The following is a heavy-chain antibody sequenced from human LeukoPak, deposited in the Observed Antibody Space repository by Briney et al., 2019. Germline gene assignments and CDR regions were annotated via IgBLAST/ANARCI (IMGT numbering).Heavy chain of an antibody. D-gene: IGHD5-18*01. J-gene: IGHJ4*02. CDR1: GYTFTSYG. CDR2: ISAYNGNT. CDR3: ARGPVDTAMVSGYHFDY. V-gene: IGHV1-18*01. Sequence: ASVKVSCKASGYTFTSYGISWVRQAPGQGLEWMGWISAYNGNTNYAQKLQGRVTMTTDTSTSTAYMELRSLRSDDTAVYYCARGPVDTAMVSGYHFDYWGQGTLVTVSS.